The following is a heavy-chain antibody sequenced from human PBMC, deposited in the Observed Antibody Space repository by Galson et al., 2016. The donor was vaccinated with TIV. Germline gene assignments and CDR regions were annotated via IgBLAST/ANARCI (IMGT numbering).Heavy chain of an antibody. Sequence: SLRLSCAASGFTFSNAWMTWVRQPPGKGLEWVGRIQSKTEGGSADYAAPVRGRFIIPRNDSENTLFLQMNNLKTEDTAMYYCVTGAVAAGTWGQGTLVAVSS. CDR3: VTGAVAAGT. J-gene: IGHJ4*02. CDR2: IQSKTEGGSA. CDR1: GFTFSNAW. D-gene: IGHD6-13*01. V-gene: IGHV3-15*01.